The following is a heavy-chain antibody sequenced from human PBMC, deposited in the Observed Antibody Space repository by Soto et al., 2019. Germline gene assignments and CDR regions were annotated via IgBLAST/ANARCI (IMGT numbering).Heavy chain of an antibody. CDR2: TYYRSQWHH. Sequence: SQTLSVTCAISWYSFSVNISAFNLIRQSRSRGLEWLGRTYYRSQWHHDYAISMKSRITINPDTSRNQFSLQLDSVTPEDTAVYYCERDTKEFNSEFEFWGKGNVVTVSS. CDR3: ERDTKEFNSEFEF. D-gene: IGHD4-4*01. CDR1: WYSFSVNISA. J-gene: IGHJ4*02. V-gene: IGHV6-1*01.